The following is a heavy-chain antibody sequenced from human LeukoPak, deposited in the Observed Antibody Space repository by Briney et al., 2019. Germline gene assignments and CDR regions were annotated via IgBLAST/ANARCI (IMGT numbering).Heavy chain of an antibody. CDR2: ISYDGSNK. CDR3: AKDISVHSGYGMDV. CDR1: GFTFSSYG. J-gene: IGHJ6*02. D-gene: IGHD1-26*01. Sequence: GGSLRLSWAASGFTFSSYGMHWVRQAPGKGLEWVAVISYDGSNKYYADSVKGRFTISRDNSKNTLYLQMNSLRAEDTAVYYCAKDISVHSGYGMDVWGQGTTVTVSS. V-gene: IGHV3-30*18.